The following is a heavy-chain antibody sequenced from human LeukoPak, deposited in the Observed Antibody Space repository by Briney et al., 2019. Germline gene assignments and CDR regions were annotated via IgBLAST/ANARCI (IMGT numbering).Heavy chain of an antibody. D-gene: IGHD5-12*01. J-gene: IGHJ4*02. Sequence: AGGSLRLSCAASGFTFDDYAMHWVRQAPGKGLEWVSGISWNSGSIGYADSVKGRFTISRDNAKNSLYLQMNSLRAEDTALYYCATGRWLRLPDYWGQGTLVTVSS. CDR1: GFTFDDYA. V-gene: IGHV3-9*01. CDR2: ISWNSGSI. CDR3: ATGRWLRLPDY.